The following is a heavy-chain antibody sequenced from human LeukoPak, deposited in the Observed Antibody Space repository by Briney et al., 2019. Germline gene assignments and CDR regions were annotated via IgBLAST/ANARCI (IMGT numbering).Heavy chain of an antibody. CDR2: IYYSGGT. CDR3: AKGVVGATYFDY. D-gene: IGHD1-26*01. V-gene: IGHV4-39*07. J-gene: IGHJ4*02. CDR1: GGSISSSSYY. Sequence: PSETLSLTCTVSGGSISSSSYYWGWIRQPPGKGLEWIGSIYYSGGTYYNPSLKSRVTISVDTSKNQFSLKLSSVTAADTAVYYCAKGVVGATYFDYWGQGTLVTVSS.